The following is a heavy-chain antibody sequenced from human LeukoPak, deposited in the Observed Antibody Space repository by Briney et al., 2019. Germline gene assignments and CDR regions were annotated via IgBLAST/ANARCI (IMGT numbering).Heavy chain of an antibody. D-gene: IGHD3-22*01. V-gene: IGHV1-18*01. CDR3: ARARATYYYDSSGPKWVDY. Sequence: ASVKVSCKASGYTFTSYGISWVRQAPGQGLEWMGWISAYNGNTNYAQKLQGRVTMTTDTSTSTAYMELRSLRSDDTAVYYCARARATYYYDSSGPKWVDYWGQGTLVTVSS. CDR2: ISAYNGNT. CDR1: GYTFTSYG. J-gene: IGHJ4*02.